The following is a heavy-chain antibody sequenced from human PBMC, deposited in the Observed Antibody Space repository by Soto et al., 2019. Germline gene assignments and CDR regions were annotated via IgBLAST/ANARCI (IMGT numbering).Heavy chain of an antibody. D-gene: IGHD3-10*01. V-gene: IGHV4-61*01. CDR2: IYYSGST. CDR3: ARDHVVRGVSNWFDP. J-gene: IGHJ5*02. Sequence: QVQLQESGPGLVKPSETLSLTCTVSGGSVSSGSYYWSWIRQPPGKGLEWIGYIYYSGSTNYNPSLKSRVTNSVDTSKNQFSRKLSSVTAADTAVYYCARDHVVRGVSNWFDPWGQGTMVTVSS. CDR1: GGSVSSGSYY.